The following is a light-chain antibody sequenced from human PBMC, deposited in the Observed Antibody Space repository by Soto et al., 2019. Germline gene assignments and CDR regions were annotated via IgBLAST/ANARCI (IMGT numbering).Light chain of an antibody. Sequence: EIVMTQSPATLSVSPGERVTLSCRASQSVSSNLAWYQQKPGQAPRLLIYGASTRVPGIPARFSGSGSGTEFTLTISSLQSEDFALYYCQQYHNGPPRTFGGGTKVEIK. V-gene: IGKV3-15*01. J-gene: IGKJ4*01. CDR2: GAS. CDR1: QSVSSN. CDR3: QQYHNGPPRT.